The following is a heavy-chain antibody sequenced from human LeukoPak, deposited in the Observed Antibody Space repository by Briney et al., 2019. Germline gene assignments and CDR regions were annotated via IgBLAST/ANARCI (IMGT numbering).Heavy chain of an antibody. CDR2: ISGSGGST. CDR1: GFTFSSYA. Sequence: GGSLRLSCAASGFTFSSYAMSWVRQAPGKGLEWVSAISGSGGSTYYADSVKGRFTISRDNSKNTLYLQMNSLRAEDTAVYYCARDLGYCSGGSCYHYYYYYDGMDVWGQGTTVTVSS. V-gene: IGHV3-23*01. J-gene: IGHJ6*02. CDR3: ARDLGYCSGGSCYHYYYYYDGMDV. D-gene: IGHD2-15*01.